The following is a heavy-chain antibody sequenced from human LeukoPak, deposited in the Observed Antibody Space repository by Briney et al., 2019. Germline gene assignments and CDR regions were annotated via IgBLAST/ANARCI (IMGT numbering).Heavy chain of an antibody. V-gene: IGHV4-61*02. CDR2: IHTSGST. J-gene: IGHJ5*02. Sequence: PSEALSLTCTVSGGSISSGSYYWSWIRQPAGKGLEWIGRIHTSGSTNYNPSLKSRVTISVDTSKNQFSLKLSSVTAADTAVYYCARDLGSGNWFDPWGQGTLVTVSS. CDR1: GGSISSGSYY. CDR3: ARDLGSGNWFDP. D-gene: IGHD2-15*01.